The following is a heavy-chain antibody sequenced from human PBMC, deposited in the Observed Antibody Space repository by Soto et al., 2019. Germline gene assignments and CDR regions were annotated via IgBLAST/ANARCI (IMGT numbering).Heavy chain of an antibody. CDR1: GFTFSSYA. CDR3: ARDRGDSDGGYDGFGI. CDR2: ISYDGSNK. Sequence: QVQLVESGGGVVQPGRSLRLSCAASGFTFSSYAMHWVRQAPGKGLEWVAVISYDGSNKYYADSVKGRFTISRDNSKNTLYLQMNSLRAEDTAVYYCARDRGDSDGGYDGFGIWGQGTMVSVSS. V-gene: IGHV3-30-3*01. J-gene: IGHJ3*02. D-gene: IGHD3-22*01.